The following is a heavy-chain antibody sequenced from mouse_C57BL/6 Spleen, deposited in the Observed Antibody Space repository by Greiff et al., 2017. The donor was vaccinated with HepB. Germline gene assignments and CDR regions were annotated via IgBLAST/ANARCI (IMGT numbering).Heavy chain of an antibody. V-gene: IGHV1-55*01. Sequence: QVQLQQPGTELVKPGASVKLSCKASGYTFTSYWMHWVKQRPGQGLEWIGDIYPGSGSTNYNEKFKSKATLTVDTSSSTAYMQLSSLTSEDSAVYYCARPDNYAMDYWGQGTSVTVSS. CDR3: ARPDNYAMDY. CDR2: IYPGSGST. J-gene: IGHJ4*01. CDR1: GYTFTSYW.